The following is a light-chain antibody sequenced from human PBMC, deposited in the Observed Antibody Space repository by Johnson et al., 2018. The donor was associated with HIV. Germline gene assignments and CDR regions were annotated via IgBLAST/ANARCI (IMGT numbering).Light chain of an antibody. V-gene: IGLV1-51*01. CDR3: GTWDTSLSAPYC. CDR2: DNN. J-gene: IGLJ1*01. CDR1: SSNIGNNY. Sequence: QSVLTQPPSVSAAPGQKVTISCSGSSSNIGNNYVSWYQQLPGTAPKLLISDNNKRPSGIPDRFSGSKSGTSATLVISGLQTGDEADYYCGTWDTSLSAPYCVGTGTKVT.